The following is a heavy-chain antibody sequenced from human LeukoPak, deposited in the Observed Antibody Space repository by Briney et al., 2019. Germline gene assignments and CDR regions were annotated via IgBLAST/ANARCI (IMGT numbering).Heavy chain of an antibody. J-gene: IGHJ4*02. CDR3: AREVLGYCSGGSCYAWDY. Sequence: HPGGSLRLSCAASGFTFSSYEMNWVRQAPGKGLEWVSYISSGSIIYYADSVKGRFTISRVNAKNSLYLQMNSLRAEDTAVYYCAREVLGYCSGGSCYAWDYWGQGTLVTVSS. D-gene: IGHD2-15*01. CDR1: GFTFSSYE. V-gene: IGHV3-48*03. CDR2: ISSGSII.